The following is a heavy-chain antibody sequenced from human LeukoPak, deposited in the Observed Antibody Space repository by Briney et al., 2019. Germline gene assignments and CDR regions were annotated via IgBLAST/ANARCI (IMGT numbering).Heavy chain of an antibody. CDR1: GYTFTGYY. V-gene: IGHV1-2*02. CDR3: AREYYDILTGYSFDY. CDR2: INPNSGGT. Sequence: ASVKVSCKASGYTFTGYYMHWVRQAPGQGLEWMGWINPNSGGTNYAQKLQGRVTTTRDTSISTAYMELSRLRSDDTAGYYCAREYYDILTGYSFDYWGQGTLVTVSS. J-gene: IGHJ4*02. D-gene: IGHD3-9*01.